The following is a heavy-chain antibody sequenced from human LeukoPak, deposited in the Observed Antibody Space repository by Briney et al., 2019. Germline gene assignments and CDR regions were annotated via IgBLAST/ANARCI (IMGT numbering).Heavy chain of an antibody. V-gene: IGHV4-31*03. CDR1: GGSISSGGYY. Sequence: SETLSLTCTVSGGSISSGGYYWSWIRQHLGKGLEWIGYIYYSGSTYYNPSLKSRVTISVDTSKNQFSLKLSSVTAADTAVYYCARELSYFDHYNWFDPWGQGTLVTVST. J-gene: IGHJ5*02. CDR2: IYYSGST. D-gene: IGHD3-9*01. CDR3: ARELSYFDHYNWFDP.